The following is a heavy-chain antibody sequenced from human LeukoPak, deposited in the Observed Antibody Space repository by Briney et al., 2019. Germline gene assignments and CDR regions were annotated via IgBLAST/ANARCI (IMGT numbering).Heavy chain of an antibody. Sequence: SETLSLTCAVYGGSFSGYYWSWIRQPPGKGLDWICEINHSGSTNYNPSLKSRVTISEDTSKNQFSLKLNSVTAADTAVYYCVTGQWLVPVSYWGQGTVVTVSS. J-gene: IGHJ4*02. CDR2: INHSGST. CDR1: GGSFSGYY. D-gene: IGHD6-19*01. V-gene: IGHV4-34*01. CDR3: VTGQWLVPVSY.